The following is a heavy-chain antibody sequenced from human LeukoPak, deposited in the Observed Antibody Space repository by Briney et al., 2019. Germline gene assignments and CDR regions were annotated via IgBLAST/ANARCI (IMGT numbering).Heavy chain of an antibody. V-gene: IGHV1-46*01. Sequence: ASVKVSCKVSGYTLTELSMHWVRQAPGQGLEWMGIINPSGGSTSYAQKFQGRVTMTRDMSTSTVYMELSSLRSEDTAVYYCASGRGIRSRYYYYMDVWGKGTTVTVSS. CDR2: INPSGGST. CDR3: ASGRGIRSRYYYYMDV. D-gene: IGHD3-16*01. J-gene: IGHJ6*03. CDR1: GYTLTELS.